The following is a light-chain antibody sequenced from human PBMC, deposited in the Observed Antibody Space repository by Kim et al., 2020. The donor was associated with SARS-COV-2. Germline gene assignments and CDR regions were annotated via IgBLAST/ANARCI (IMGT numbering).Light chain of an antibody. CDR2: AAS. CDR1: QNINTW. Sequence: IQMTQSPSSVSASVGDRVTITCRASQNINTWLAWYQQKPGKAPKLLIYAASSVQSGVPSRFSGSGSGTAFTLTIARLQPDDSATYYCQQANSFPPFTFGQGTKVDIK. CDR3: QQANSFPPFT. J-gene: IGKJ1*01. V-gene: IGKV1-12*01.